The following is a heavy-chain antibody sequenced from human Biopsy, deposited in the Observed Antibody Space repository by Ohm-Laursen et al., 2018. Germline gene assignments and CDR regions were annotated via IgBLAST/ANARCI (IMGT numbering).Heavy chain of an antibody. Sequence: GTLSLTCTVSGDSISSYYWSWIRQPPGKGLQWIGYVYYTGSTDYNPSLQSRVTISADTSKNHFSLRLRSVTPAGTAIYYCARDRGYYSDRTVPGYFDLWGRGTLVTVSS. CDR3: ARDRGYYSDRTVPGYFDL. D-gene: IGHD3-22*01. V-gene: IGHV4-59*01. CDR1: GDSISSYY. J-gene: IGHJ2*01. CDR2: VYYTGST.